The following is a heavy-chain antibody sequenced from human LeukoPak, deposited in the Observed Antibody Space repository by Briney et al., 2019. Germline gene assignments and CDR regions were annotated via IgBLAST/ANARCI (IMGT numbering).Heavy chain of an antibody. CDR1: GYSISSGYY. V-gene: IGHV4-38-2*02. J-gene: IGHJ4*02. CDR3: ARFRPGVFDY. D-gene: IGHD3-10*01. Sequence: PSETLSLTCTVSGYSISSGYYWGWIRQPPGKGLEWIGSIYHSGSTYYNPSLKSRVTISVDTSKNQFSLKLSSVTAADTAVYYCARFRPGVFDYWGQRTLVTVSS. CDR2: IYHSGST.